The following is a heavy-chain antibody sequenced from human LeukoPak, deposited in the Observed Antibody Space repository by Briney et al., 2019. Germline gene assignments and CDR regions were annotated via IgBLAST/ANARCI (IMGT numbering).Heavy chain of an antibody. Sequence: GGSLRLSCAASGFTFSSYAMHWVRQAPGKGLEWVAVISYDGSNKYYADSVKGRFTISRDNSKNTLYLQMNSLRAEDTAVYYCARDFQLTYGSGHPGYWGQGTLVTVSS. V-gene: IGHV3-30-3*01. D-gene: IGHD3-10*01. CDR3: ARDFQLTYGSGHPGY. CDR1: GFTFSSYA. CDR2: ISYDGSNK. J-gene: IGHJ4*02.